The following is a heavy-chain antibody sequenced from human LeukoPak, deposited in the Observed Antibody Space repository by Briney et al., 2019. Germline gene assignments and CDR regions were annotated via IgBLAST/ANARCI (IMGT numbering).Heavy chain of an antibody. CDR2: INHSGST. V-gene: IGHV4-34*01. J-gene: IGHJ3*02. D-gene: IGHD6-19*01. Sequence: SETLSLTCAVYGGSFSGYYWSWIRQPPGKGLEWIGEINHSGSTNYNPSLNSRVTISVDTSKNQFSLKLSSVTAADTAVYYCAREISQSSGWVDAFDIWGQGTMVTVSS. CDR3: AREISQSSGWVDAFDI. CDR1: GGSFSGYY.